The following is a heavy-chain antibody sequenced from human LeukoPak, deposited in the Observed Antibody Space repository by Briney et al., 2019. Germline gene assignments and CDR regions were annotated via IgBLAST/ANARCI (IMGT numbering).Heavy chain of an antibody. CDR2: ISGSGGST. CDR3: ARVLHKRNYDSSTYYGY. Sequence: GGSLRLSCAASGFTFTSYAMSWVRQAPGKGLEWVSAISGSGGSTYYADSVKGRFTISSDNSKNTLYLQMNSLRAEDTAVYYCARVLHKRNYDSSTYYGYWGQGTLVTVSS. D-gene: IGHD3-22*01. CDR1: GFTFTSYA. J-gene: IGHJ4*02. V-gene: IGHV3-23*01.